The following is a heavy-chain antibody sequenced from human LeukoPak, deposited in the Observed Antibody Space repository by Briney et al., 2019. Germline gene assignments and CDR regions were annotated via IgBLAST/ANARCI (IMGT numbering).Heavy chain of an antibody. V-gene: IGHV1-69*05. D-gene: IGHD6-13*01. J-gene: IGHJ4*02. CDR3: ARTASSSWYNPYYFDY. CDR2: IIPIFGTA. Sequence: SSVKVSCKASGGTFSSYAISWVRQAPGQGLEWMGRIIPIFGTANYAQKFQGRVTITTDESTSTAYTELSSLRSEDTAAYYCARTASSSWYNPYYFDYWGQGTLVTVSS. CDR1: GGTFSSYA.